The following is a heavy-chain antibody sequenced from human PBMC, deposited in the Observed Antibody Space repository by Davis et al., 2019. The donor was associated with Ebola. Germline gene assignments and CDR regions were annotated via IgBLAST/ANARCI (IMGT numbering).Heavy chain of an antibody. CDR3: AGSRGYGARGFDP. CDR1: GYTFTGYY. CDR2: INPNSGGT. J-gene: IGHJ5*02. V-gene: IGHV1-2*02. Sequence: ASVKVSCKASGYTFTGYYMHWVRQAPGQGLEWMGWINPNSGGTNYAQKLQGRVTMTTDTSTSTAYMELRSLRSDDTAVYYCAGSRGYGARGFDPWGQGTLVTVSS. D-gene: IGHD4-17*01.